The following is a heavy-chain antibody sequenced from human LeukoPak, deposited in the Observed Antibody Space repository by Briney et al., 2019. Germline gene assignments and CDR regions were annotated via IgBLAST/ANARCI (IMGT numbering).Heavy chain of an antibody. J-gene: IGHJ6*02. CDR3: AKDSYYYDSSGYSPYYYYYGMDV. D-gene: IGHD3-22*01. CDR1: GFTFDDYA. CDR2: ISWNSGSI. V-gene: IGHV3-9*01. Sequence: QPGRSLRLSCAASGFTFDDYAMHWVRQAPGKGLEWVSGISWNSGSIGYADSVKGRFTISRDNAKNSLYLQMNSLRAEDTALYYCAKDSYYYDSSGYSPYYYYYGMDVWGQGTTVTVSS.